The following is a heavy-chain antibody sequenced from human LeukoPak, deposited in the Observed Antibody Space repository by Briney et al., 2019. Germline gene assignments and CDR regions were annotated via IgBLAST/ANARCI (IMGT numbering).Heavy chain of an antibody. Sequence: GGSLRLSCAASGFTFSNYWMAWVRQAPGKGLEWVANIKRDGSEKYYVDSVKGRFTISRDNAKNSLYLQMNSLRAEDTAVYYCARGGSYSWYFDLWGRGTLVTVSS. J-gene: IGHJ2*01. V-gene: IGHV3-7*01. CDR1: GFTFSNYW. CDR2: IKRDGSEK. CDR3: ARGGSYSWYFDL. D-gene: IGHD1-26*01.